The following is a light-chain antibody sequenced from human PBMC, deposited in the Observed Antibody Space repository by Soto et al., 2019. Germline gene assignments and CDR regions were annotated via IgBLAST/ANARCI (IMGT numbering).Light chain of an antibody. CDR1: SSDVGSYNL. CDR2: EVS. V-gene: IGLV2-23*02. CDR3: CSYATPRL. Sequence: QSVLTQPASVSGSPGQSITISCTGTSSDVGSYNLVSWYQQHPGKAHKLIIYEVSERPSGVSHRFSGSKTGNTASLTISGLQAEDEADYYCCSYATPRLFGGGTKLTVL. J-gene: IGLJ2*01.